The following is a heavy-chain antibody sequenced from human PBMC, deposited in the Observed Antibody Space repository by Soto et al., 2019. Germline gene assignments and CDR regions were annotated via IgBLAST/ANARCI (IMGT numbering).Heavy chain of an antibody. CDR2: IWYDGSNK. CDR3: ARDEAVANFYFDY. Sequence: HPGGSLRLSCAASGFTFSSYGMHWVRQAPGKGLEWVAVIWYDGSNKYYADSVKGRFTISRDNSKNTLYLQMNSLRAEDTAVYYCARDEAVANFYFDYWGQGTLVTVSS. V-gene: IGHV3-33*01. J-gene: IGHJ4*02. D-gene: IGHD6-19*01. CDR1: GFTFSSYG.